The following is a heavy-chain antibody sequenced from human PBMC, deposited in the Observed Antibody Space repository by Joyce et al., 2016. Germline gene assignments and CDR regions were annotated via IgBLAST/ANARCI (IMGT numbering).Heavy chain of an antibody. CDR3: TADDSTRGGFELDY. V-gene: IGHV3-15*01. CDR2: IKSDTSGGTT. D-gene: IGHD1-1*01. CDR1: GFTCSPAW. J-gene: IGHJ4*02. Sequence: EGQLVESGGGLVKPGGSLRLSCAASGFTCSPAWMSWVRQAPGKGLAWVARIKSDTSGGTTDYTAPVKGRFAISRDDSKNTVYLQMNSLKTEDTGIYYCTADDSTRGGFELDYWGQGTLVTVSS.